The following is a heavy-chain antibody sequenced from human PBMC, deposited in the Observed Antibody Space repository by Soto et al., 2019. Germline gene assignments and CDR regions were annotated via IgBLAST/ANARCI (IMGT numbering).Heavy chain of an antibody. D-gene: IGHD2-15*01. V-gene: IGHV4-59*01. CDR1: GGSISSYY. CDR3: ARRGYPYIYSYP. CDR2: IYYSGST. J-gene: IGHJ5*02. Sequence: SETLSLTCTVSGGSISSYYWSWIRQPPGKGLEWIGYIYYSGSTNYNPSLKSRVTISVDTSKNQFSLKLSSVTAADTAVYYCARRGYPYIYSYPWGQGSRVTVS.